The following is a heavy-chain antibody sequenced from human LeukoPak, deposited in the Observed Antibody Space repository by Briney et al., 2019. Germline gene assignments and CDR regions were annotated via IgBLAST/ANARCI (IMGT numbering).Heavy chain of an antibody. CDR1: GFTVSSNY. V-gene: IGHV3-53*05. D-gene: IGHD1-26*01. CDR3: AKDRSIVGERYFDY. J-gene: IGHJ4*02. CDR2: IYSGGST. Sequence: GGSLRLSCAASGFTVSSNYMSWVRQAPGKGLEWVSVIYSGGSTYYADSVKGRFTISRDSSKDTLYLQMNSLRAEDTAVYYCAKDRSIVGERYFDYWGQGTLVTVSS.